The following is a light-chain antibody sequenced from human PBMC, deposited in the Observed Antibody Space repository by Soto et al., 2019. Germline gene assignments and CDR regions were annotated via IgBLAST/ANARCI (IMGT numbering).Light chain of an antibody. V-gene: IGKV1-39*01. CDR1: QCISAY. Sequence: DIQMTQSPPSMSASVGDRVTITCRSSQCISAYLNWYQETPAKAPKLLIYAASSLQRGVPSRFSGSGSGTAFTLTISSLQPEDFATYYCQESYSTPSVTFGPGTKVDIK. CDR3: QESYSTPSVT. J-gene: IGKJ3*01. CDR2: AAS.